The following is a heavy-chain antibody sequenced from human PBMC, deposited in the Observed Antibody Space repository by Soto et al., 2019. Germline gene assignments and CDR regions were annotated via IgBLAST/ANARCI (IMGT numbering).Heavy chain of an antibody. CDR2: IYYSGST. CDR1: GGSISSYY. J-gene: IGHJ6*03. Sequence: SETLSLTCTVSGGSISSYYWSWIRQPPGKGLEWIGYIYYSGSTNYNPSLKSRVTISVDTSKNQFSLKLSSVTAADTAVSYCRRDTPSSSWYRGLNYYYMDVWGKGTTVTVSS. D-gene: IGHD6-13*01. V-gene: IGHV4-59*01. CDR3: RRDTPSSSWYRGLNYYYMDV.